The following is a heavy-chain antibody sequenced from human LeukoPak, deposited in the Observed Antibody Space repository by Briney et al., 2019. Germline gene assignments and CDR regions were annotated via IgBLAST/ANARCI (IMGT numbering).Heavy chain of an antibody. J-gene: IGHJ4*01. CDR3: ATGVYDYVWGSYRYFDY. Sequence: ASVTVSCKVSGCTLAELSMHWVGQAPGKGLEWMGGFDPEDGETIYAQKFQGRVTMTEDTSKGTAYMELSSLRSEDTAVYYCATGVYDYVWGSYRYFDYWGHGTLVNVSS. CDR2: FDPEDGET. CDR1: GCTLAELS. V-gene: IGHV1-24*01. D-gene: IGHD3-16*02.